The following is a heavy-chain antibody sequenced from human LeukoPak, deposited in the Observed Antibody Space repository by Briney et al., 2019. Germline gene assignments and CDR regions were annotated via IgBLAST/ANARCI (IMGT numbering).Heavy chain of an antibody. D-gene: IGHD2-21*02. V-gene: IGHV4-34*01. CDR1: GGSFSGYY. Sequence: PSETLSLTCAVYGGSFSGYYWSWIRQPPGKGLEWIGEINHSGSTNYNPSLKSRVTISVDTSKNQFSLKLSSVTAADTAVYYCARVKKYCGGDCYPPYFDYWGQGTLVTVS. CDR3: ARVKKYCGGDCYPPYFDY. J-gene: IGHJ4*02. CDR2: INHSGST.